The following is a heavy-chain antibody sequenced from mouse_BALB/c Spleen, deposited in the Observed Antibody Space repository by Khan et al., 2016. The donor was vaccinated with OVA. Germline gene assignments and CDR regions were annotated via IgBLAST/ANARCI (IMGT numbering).Heavy chain of an antibody. V-gene: IGHV5-15*02. D-gene: IGHD1-2*01. Sequence: EVELVESGGGLVQPGGSRKLSCAASGFTFSDYGMAWVRQAPGKGPEWVAFISDLAYTIYYGAAVTGRFTISRENAKNTLYLERSSLRSEDTAVYYCARGGGTAPFAYWGLGTLVTVSA. CDR1: GFTFSDYG. J-gene: IGHJ3*01. CDR2: ISDLAYTI. CDR3: ARGGGTAPFAY.